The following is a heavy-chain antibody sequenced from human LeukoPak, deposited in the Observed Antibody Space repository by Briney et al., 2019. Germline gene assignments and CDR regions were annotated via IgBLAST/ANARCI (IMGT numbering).Heavy chain of an antibody. CDR1: GFTFSSYA. Sequence: GGSLRLSCAASGFTFSSYAMHWVRQAPGKGLEWVAVISYDGSNKYYADSVKGRFTISRDNSKNTLYLQMNSLRAEDTAVCYCARDTLDEGYSYGDGGYWGQGTLVTVSS. D-gene: IGHD5-18*01. CDR3: ARDTLDEGYSYGDGGY. CDR2: ISYDGSNK. J-gene: IGHJ4*02. V-gene: IGHV3-30-3*01.